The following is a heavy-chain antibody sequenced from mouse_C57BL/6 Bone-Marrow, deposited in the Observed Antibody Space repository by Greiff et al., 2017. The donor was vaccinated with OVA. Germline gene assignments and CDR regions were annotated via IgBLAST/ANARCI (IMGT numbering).Heavy chain of an antibody. J-gene: IGHJ3*01. CDR2: ISSGSSTI. CDR1: GFTFSDYG. CDR3: ARAGDYDVSAWFAY. D-gene: IGHD2-4*01. Sequence: EVKLMESGGGLVKPGGSLKLSCAASGFTFSDYGMHWVRQAPEKGLEWVAYISSGSSTIYYADTVKGRFTISRDNAKNTLFLQMTSLRSEDTAMYYCARAGDYDVSAWFAYWGQGTLVTVSA. V-gene: IGHV5-17*01.